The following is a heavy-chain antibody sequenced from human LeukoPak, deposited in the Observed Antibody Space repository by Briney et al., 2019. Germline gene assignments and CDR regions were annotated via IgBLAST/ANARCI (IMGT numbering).Heavy chain of an antibody. V-gene: IGHV1-18*01. CDR1: GYTFTSYG. CDR3: ARDGTHYDFWSYYYYYYYMDV. D-gene: IGHD3-3*01. CDR2: ISAYNGNT. J-gene: IGHJ6*03. Sequence: ASVKVSCKASGYTFTSYGISWVRQAPGQGLEGMGWISAYNGNTNYAQKLQGRVTMTTDTSTSTAYMELRSLRSDDTAVYYCARDGTHYDFWSYYYYYYYMDVWGKGTTVTVSS.